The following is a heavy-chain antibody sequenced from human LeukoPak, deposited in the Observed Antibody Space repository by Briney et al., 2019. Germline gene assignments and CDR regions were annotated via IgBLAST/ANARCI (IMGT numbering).Heavy chain of an antibody. V-gene: IGHV4-31*03. J-gene: IGHJ4*02. D-gene: IGHD3-3*01. Sequence: SETLSLTCTVSGGSISSGGYYWSWIRQHPGKGLEWIGYIHYSGSTYYNPSLKSRVTISVDTSKNQFSLKLSSVTAADMAVYYCARENDFWSGRAFDYWGQGTLVTVSS. CDR1: GGSISSGGYY. CDR3: ARENDFWSGRAFDY. CDR2: IHYSGST.